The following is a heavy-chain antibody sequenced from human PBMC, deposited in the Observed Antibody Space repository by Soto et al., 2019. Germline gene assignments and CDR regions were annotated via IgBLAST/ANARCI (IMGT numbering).Heavy chain of an antibody. D-gene: IGHD3-3*01. J-gene: IGHJ4*02. CDR2: IDTSGTKI. CDR1: GYTFSDYY. CDR3: ASHYDMWSGYLSPVDY. Sequence: QVQLVESGGDLVKPGKSLSLSCAASGYTFSDYYMSWIRQAPGKGLERISHIDTSGTKIYYADSVKGRFTITRDNAKNSLYLEMNSLRDEYTAVYYCASHYDMWSGYLSPVDYWGQGTLVTVSS. V-gene: IGHV3-11*01.